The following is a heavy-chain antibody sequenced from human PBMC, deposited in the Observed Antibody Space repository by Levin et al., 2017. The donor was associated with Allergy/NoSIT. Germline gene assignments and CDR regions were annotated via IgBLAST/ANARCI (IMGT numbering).Heavy chain of an antibody. CDR2: ISNSGST. V-gene: IGHV4-61*01. D-gene: IGHD1-1*01. Sequence: SSETLSITCAVSGGSVSSGTYYWSWIRQPPGTGLEWLGYISNSGSTNYNPSLKNRVTISADTSKNQFSLRLSSVTAADTAVYYCASPYRSILNYWAQGIQVTVSS. CDR1: GGSVSSGTYY. J-gene: IGHJ4*02. CDR3: ASPYRSILNY.